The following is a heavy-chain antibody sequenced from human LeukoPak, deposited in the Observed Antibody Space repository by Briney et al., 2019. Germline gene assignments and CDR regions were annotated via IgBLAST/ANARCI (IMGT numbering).Heavy chain of an antibody. Sequence: GSLRLSCAASGFTFSGSAMHWVRPASGKGLEWVGRIRSKANSYATAYAASVKGRFTISRDDSKNTAYLQMNSLRAEDTAVYYCARRGGGGNSGYDQRQKKYNWFDPWGQGTLVTVSS. CDR2: IRSKANSYAT. V-gene: IGHV3-73*01. CDR1: GFTFSGSA. D-gene: IGHD5-12*01. J-gene: IGHJ5*02. CDR3: ARRGGGGNSGYDQRQKKYNWFDP.